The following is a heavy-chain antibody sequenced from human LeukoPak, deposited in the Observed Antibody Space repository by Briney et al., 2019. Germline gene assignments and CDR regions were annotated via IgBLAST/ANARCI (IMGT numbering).Heavy chain of an antibody. J-gene: IGHJ4*02. D-gene: IGHD2-8*01. CDR2: ISAYNGKT. CDR3: ARTNLDCKNGVCYDY. Sequence: ASVKVSCKASGGTFIHYSISWVRQAPGQGLEWMGWISAYNGKTYYAQNFQGRVTVTTDTSTSTAYMDLRSLRSDDTAVYYCARTNLDCKNGVCYDYWGQGTPVTVSS. CDR1: GGTFIHYS. V-gene: IGHV1-18*01.